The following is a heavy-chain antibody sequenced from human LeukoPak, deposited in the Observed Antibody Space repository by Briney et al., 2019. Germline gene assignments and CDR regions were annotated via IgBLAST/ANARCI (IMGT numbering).Heavy chain of an antibody. CDR1: GFTFSTCA. CDR3: ARCRGLLDPFNY. Sequence: GGSLRLSCAASGFTFSTCAMSWLRQAPGKGLEWVSSIRGGGDTTYDADSLKGRFTISRDNSKNTVYLQMNNLRAEDTAIYYCARCRGLLDPFNYWGQGALVTVSS. J-gene: IGHJ4*02. CDR2: IRGGGDTT. D-gene: IGHD3-10*01. V-gene: IGHV3-23*01.